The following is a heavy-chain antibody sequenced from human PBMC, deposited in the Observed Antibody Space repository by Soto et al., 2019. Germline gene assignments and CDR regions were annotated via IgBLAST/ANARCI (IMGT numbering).Heavy chain of an antibody. CDR3: VRGGGGGLFDP. V-gene: IGHV3-11*06. J-gene: IGHJ5*02. Sequence: GGSLRLSCAGSVFTFVDSYMSWIRQAPGKGLEWLSYISPGSRYPAYADSVKGRFTISRDNAKRSLYLQMMSLTAEDTAIYYCVRGGGGGLFDPWGQGTMVTVSS. CDR2: ISPGSRYP. CDR1: VFTFVDSY. D-gene: IGHD2-15*01.